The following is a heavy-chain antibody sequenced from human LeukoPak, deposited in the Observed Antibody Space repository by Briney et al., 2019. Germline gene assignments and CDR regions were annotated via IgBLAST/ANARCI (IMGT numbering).Heavy chain of an antibody. Sequence: LTGGPLRLSCAASGFTFSSYGMHWVRQAPGKGLGWVAVISYDGSNKYYADSVKGRFTISRDNSKNTLYLQMNSLRAEDTAVYYCAKDGVWGTFDYWGQGTLVTVSS. J-gene: IGHJ4*02. CDR2: ISYDGSNK. D-gene: IGHD3-16*01. CDR1: GFTFSSYG. V-gene: IGHV3-30*18. CDR3: AKDGVWGTFDY.